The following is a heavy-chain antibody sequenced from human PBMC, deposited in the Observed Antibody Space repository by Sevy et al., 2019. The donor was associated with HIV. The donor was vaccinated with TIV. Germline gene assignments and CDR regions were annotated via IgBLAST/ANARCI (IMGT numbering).Heavy chain of an antibody. D-gene: IGHD2-21*02. CDR2: ISSSSITI. Sequence: GGSLRLSCAASGFTFSDYYMSWIRQAPGKGLEWVSYISSSSITIYYADSVKGRFTISRDNAKNLLYLQMNSLRSEDTALYYCARGSAYCGDDCYAFDIWGQGTMVTVSS. V-gene: IGHV3-11*04. CDR3: ARGSAYCGDDCYAFDI. CDR1: GFTFSDYY. J-gene: IGHJ3*02.